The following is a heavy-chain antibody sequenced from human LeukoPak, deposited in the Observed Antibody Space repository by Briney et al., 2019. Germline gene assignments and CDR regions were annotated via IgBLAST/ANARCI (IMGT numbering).Heavy chain of an antibody. CDR1: GYTFTNYA. J-gene: IGHJ4*02. D-gene: IGHD3-10*01. CDR2: INAGNGNT. V-gene: IGHV1-3*01. Sequence: ASVKVSCKASGYTFTNYAMHWVRQAPGQRLEWMGWINAGNGNTEFSQKYQGRVTITRDTSASTVYMELGSLRSEDTALYYCARGLLWFGELSPPGYWGQGTLVTVSS. CDR3: ARGLLWFGELSPPGY.